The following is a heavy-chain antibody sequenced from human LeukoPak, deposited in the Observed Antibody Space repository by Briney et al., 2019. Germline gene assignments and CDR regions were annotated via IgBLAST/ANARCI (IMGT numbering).Heavy chain of an antibody. J-gene: IGHJ4*02. D-gene: IGHD2-15*01. CDR2: ISGSGGST. CDR1: GFTFSSYA. V-gene: IGHV3-23*01. CDR3: ARAAQYCSGGSCARRNYFDY. Sequence: GGSLRLSCAASGFTFSSYAMSWVRQAPGKGLEWVSAISGSGGSTYYADSVKGRFTISGDNSKNTLYLQMNSLRAEDTAVYYCARAAQYCSGGSCARRNYFDYWGQGTLVTVSS.